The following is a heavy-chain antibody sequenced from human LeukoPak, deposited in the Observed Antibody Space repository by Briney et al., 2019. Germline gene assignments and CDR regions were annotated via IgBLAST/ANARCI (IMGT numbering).Heavy chain of an antibody. V-gene: IGHV5-51*01. CDR1: GYTFSHQW. D-gene: IGHD3-10*01. CDR3: ARHSDVIGAI. J-gene: IGHJ4*02. CDR2: IYPRDSDT. Sequence: GESLKISCKASGYTFSHQWIGWVRQKSGSGLEWMGIIYPRDSDTRYSPSFQGHVSISADTSINTAYLEWSRLEASDTAIYYCARHSDVIGAIWGQGTLVTVSS.